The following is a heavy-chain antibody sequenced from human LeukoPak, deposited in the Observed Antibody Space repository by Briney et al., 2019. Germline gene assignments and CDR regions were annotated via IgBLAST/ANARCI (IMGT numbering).Heavy chain of an antibody. V-gene: IGHV4-39*01. CDR1: GGSISSSSYY. J-gene: IGHJ1*01. CDR2: IYYSGST. D-gene: IGHD3-9*01. Sequence: PSETLSLTCTVSGGSISSSSYYWGWIRQPPGKGLEWIGSIYYSGSTYYNPSLKSRVTISVDTSKNQFSLKLSSVTAADTAVYYCARGPYDILTGYYNDRTYRRREYFQHWGQGTLVIVSS. CDR3: ARGPYDILTGYYNDRTYRRREYFQH.